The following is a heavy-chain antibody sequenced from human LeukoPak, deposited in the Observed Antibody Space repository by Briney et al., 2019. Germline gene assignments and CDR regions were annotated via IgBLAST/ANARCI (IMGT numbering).Heavy chain of an antibody. CDR1: GGTFSSYA. D-gene: IGHD3-3*01. Sequence: SVKVSCKASGGTFSSYAIGWVRQAPGQGLEWMGGIIPIFGTANYAQKFQGRVTITTDESTSTAYMELSSLRSEDTAVYYCLVPKGSGYYDDAFDIWGQGTMVTVSS. V-gene: IGHV1-69*05. CDR2: IIPIFGTA. CDR3: LVPKGSGYYDDAFDI. J-gene: IGHJ3*02.